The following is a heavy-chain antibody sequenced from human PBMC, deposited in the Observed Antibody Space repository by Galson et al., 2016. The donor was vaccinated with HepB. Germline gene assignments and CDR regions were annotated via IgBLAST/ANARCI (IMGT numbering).Heavy chain of an antibody. Sequence: SLRLSCAASGFSFSGSAMNWVRQAPGKGLVWVSRINQDGSTTTYADSVKGRFTISRDNAKNTLILQMNSLRVEDTAVYYCADGELRVGWGQGTLVTVSS. D-gene: IGHD3-10*01. CDR2: INQDGSTT. CDR3: ADGELRVG. V-gene: IGHV3-74*03. J-gene: IGHJ4*02. CDR1: GFSFSGSA.